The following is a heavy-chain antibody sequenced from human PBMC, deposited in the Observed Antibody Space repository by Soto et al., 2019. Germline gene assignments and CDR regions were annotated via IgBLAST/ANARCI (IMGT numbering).Heavy chain of an antibody. CDR2: IYYSGNT. J-gene: IGHJ4*01. D-gene: IGHD1-7*01. V-gene: IGHV4-59*01. Sequence: SETRSLTCTVSGGSISSYYWSWIRQPPGKGLEWIGYIYYSGNTNYNPSLKSRVTISVDTSKNQFSLKLSSVTAADTAVYYCGRGEVDRYNWNYGIDYGGQEPWSTSPQ. CDR3: GRGEVDRYNWNYGIDY. CDR1: GGSISSYY.